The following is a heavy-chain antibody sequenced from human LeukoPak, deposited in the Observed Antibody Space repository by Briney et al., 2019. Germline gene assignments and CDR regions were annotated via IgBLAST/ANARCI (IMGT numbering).Heavy chain of an antibody. Sequence: SETLSLTCTVSGGSISIYYWSWIRQPPGKGLEWIGYIYYSGSTNYNPSLKSRVTISVDTSKNQFSLKLSSVTAADTAVYYCARGGDSSGYYYPVFDYWGQGTLVTVSS. V-gene: IGHV4-59*01. CDR1: GGSISIYY. J-gene: IGHJ4*02. CDR2: IYYSGST. CDR3: ARGGDSSGYYYPVFDY. D-gene: IGHD3-22*01.